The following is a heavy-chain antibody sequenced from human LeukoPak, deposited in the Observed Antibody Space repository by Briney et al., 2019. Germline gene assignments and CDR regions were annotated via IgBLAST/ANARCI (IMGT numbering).Heavy chain of an antibody. D-gene: IGHD3-10*01. CDR1: GFTFSSYW. V-gene: IGHV3-7*01. CDR2: IKQDGSEK. CDR3: ARVGSHSGSLSLIRRNYKYYYYMDV. Sequence: GGSLRLSCAASGFTFSSYWMSWVRQAPGKGLEWVANIKQDGSEKYYVDSVKGRFTISRDNAKNSLYLQMNSLRAEDTAVYYCARVGSHSGSLSLIRRNYKYYYYMDVWGKGTTVTISS. J-gene: IGHJ6*03.